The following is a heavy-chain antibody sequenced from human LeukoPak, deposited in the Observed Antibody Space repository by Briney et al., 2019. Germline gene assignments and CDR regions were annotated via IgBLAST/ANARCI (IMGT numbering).Heavy chain of an antibody. D-gene: IGHD1-26*01. CDR1: GYTFTSYY. J-gene: IGHJ4*02. Sequence: ASVKVSCKASGYTFTSYYMHWVRQAPGQGLEWMGMINPSGGSTSYAQKFQGRVTMTRDTSTSTVYMELSSLRSEDTAVYYCARDYGSYYYFDYWGQGTLVTVSS. CDR2: INPSGGST. V-gene: IGHV1-46*01. CDR3: ARDYGSYYYFDY.